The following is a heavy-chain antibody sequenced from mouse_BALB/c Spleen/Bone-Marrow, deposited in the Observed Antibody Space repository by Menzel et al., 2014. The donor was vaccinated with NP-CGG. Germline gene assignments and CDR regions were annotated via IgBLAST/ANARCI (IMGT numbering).Heavy chain of an antibody. V-gene: IGHV1S81*02. CDR3: ARYDGPAWFAD. Sequence: QVQLQQSGAELVKPGASVELSCKASGYTFTSYWIHWVKLRPGHGLEWIGEINPSNGRTNYNEKFKNKATLTVDKSSSTAYIQLSSLTSEDSAVYYCARYDGPAWFADWGQGTLVTVS. D-gene: IGHD2-3*01. CDR1: GYTFTSYW. CDR2: INPSNGRT. J-gene: IGHJ3*01.